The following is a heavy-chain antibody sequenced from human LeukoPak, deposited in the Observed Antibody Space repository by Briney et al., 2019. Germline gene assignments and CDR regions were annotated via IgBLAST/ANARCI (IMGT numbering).Heavy chain of an antibody. CDR2: IIPIFGTA. V-gene: IGHV1-69*06. J-gene: IGHJ4*02. D-gene: IGHD3-9*01. CDR1: GGTVSRYP. Sequence: GSSVKVSCKASGGTVSRYPISWVRQAPGQGLEWMGGIIPIFGTANYAQKFQGRVTITADKSTSTAYMELSSLRSEDTAVYYCAREVLRYFDWSYYFDYWGQGTLVTVSS. CDR3: AREVLRYFDWSYYFDY.